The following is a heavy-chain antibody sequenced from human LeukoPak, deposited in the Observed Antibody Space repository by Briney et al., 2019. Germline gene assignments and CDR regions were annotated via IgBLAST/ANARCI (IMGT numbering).Heavy chain of an antibody. CDR3: ARDPPDY. CDR1: GFTFSSYA. CDR2: IKQDGSEK. J-gene: IGHJ4*02. Sequence: GGSLRLSCAASGFTFSSYAMHWVRQAPGTGLEWVANIKQDGSEKYYVDSVKGRFTISRDNAKNSLYLQMNSLRAEDTAVYYCARDPPDYWGQGTLVTVSS. V-gene: IGHV3-7*03.